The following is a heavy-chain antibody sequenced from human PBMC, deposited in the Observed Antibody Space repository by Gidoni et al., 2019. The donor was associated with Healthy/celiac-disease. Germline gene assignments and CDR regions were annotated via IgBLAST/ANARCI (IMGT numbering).Heavy chain of an antibody. D-gene: IGHD6-13*01. Sequence: EVQLLESGGGLVQPGGSLRLSCAASGFTFSSYAIGWVRQAPGKGLEWVSAISGSGGSTYYADSVKGRFTISRDNSKNTLYLQMNSLRAEDTAVYYCAKGWQQLGIADTYYYYGMDVWGQGTTVTVSS. CDR2: ISGSGGST. CDR3: AKGWQQLGIADTYYYYGMDV. V-gene: IGHV3-23*01. CDR1: GFTFSSYA. J-gene: IGHJ6*02.